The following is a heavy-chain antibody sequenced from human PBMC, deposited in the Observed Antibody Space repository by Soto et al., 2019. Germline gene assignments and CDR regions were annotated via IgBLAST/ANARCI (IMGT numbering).Heavy chain of an antibody. CDR1: GGSFSGYY. D-gene: IGHD3-10*01. CDR3: ARTRKDLTMLRGAANCFDP. V-gene: IGHV4-34*01. J-gene: IGHJ5*02. CDR2: INHSGST. Sequence: QVQLQQWGAGLLKPSETLSLTCAVYGGSFSGYYWSWIRQPPGKGLEWIGEINHSGSTNYNPSLKSRVTISVDTSKNQFSLKLSSVTAADTAVYYCARTRKDLTMLRGAANCFDPWGQGTLVTVSS.